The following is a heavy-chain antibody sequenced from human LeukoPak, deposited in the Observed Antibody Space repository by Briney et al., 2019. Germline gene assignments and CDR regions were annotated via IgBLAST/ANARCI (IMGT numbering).Heavy chain of an antibody. CDR2: IIPIFGTG. V-gene: IGHV1-69*13. D-gene: IGHD2-15*01. CDR3: ASRYCSGGSCFSRDYYYYYMDV. Sequence: ASVKVSCKTSGGTFRNYGFTWVRQAPGQGLEWMGGIIPIFGTGKYAQKFQGRVTVIADEFTSTAYMELISLRSEDTAVYYCASRYCSGGSCFSRDYYYYYMDVWGKGTTVTVSS. CDR1: GGTFRNYG. J-gene: IGHJ6*03.